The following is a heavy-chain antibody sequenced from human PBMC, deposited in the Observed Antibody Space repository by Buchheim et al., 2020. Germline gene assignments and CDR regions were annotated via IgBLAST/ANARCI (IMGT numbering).Heavy chain of an antibody. Sequence: QVQLVESGGGVVQPGRSLRLSCAASGFTFSSYGMHWVRQAPGKGLEWVAVISYDGSNKYYADSVKGRFTISRDNSKNTPYLQMNSLRAEDTAVYYCAKGSIAARPDLYYYDGMDVWGQGT. J-gene: IGHJ6*02. CDR1: GFTFSSYG. CDR3: AKGSIAARPDLYYYDGMDV. D-gene: IGHD6-6*01. CDR2: ISYDGSNK. V-gene: IGHV3-30*18.